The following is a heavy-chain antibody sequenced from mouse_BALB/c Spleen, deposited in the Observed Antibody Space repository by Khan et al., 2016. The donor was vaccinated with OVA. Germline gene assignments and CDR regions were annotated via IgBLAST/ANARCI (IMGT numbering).Heavy chain of an antibody. V-gene: IGHV9-3-1*01. CDR3: ARVGYNGTMDC. Sequence: LVESGPELKKPGETVQISCKASGFTFTNYGMNWVKQAPGKGLKWMGWINTYTGEPTFADDFKGRFAFSLATSASTAYLQINSLKNEDTATYFCARVGYNGTMDCGDQGTSITVSS. D-gene: IGHD2-14*01. CDR2: INTYTGEP. CDR1: GFTFTNYG. J-gene: IGHJ4*01.